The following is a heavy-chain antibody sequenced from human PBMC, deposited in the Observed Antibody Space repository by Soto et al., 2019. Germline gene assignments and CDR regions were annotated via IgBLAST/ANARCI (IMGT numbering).Heavy chain of an antibody. CDR2: TGSGTGPG. D-gene: IGHD2-15*01. CDR1: GGSLSTNP. V-gene: IGHV1-69*06. Sequence: SVKVSCKASGGSLSTNPISWVRQAPGQGLEWMGGTGSGTGPGNHAQKFQGRLTVTADKSTSTVYMELTNLSSEDTAVYYCARRDSGGFYRFFDSWGQGTLVTVYS. J-gene: IGHJ4*02. CDR3: ARRDSGGFYRFFDS.